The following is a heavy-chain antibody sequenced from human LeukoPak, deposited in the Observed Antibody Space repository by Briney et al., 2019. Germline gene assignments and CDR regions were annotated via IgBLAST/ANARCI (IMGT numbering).Heavy chain of an antibody. CDR3: ARHAAVAYFDILTEEDY. V-gene: IGHV6-1*01. D-gene: IGHD3-9*01. Sequence: SQTLSLTCAISGDSVSRNTAGWNWIRQSPSRGLEWLGRTYYRSKWYNDFAPSVRNRITINPDTSKNQFSLKLSSMTAADTAVYYCARHAAVAYFDILTEEDYWGQGTLVTVSS. CDR1: GDSVSRNTAG. CDR2: TYYRSKWYN. J-gene: IGHJ4*02.